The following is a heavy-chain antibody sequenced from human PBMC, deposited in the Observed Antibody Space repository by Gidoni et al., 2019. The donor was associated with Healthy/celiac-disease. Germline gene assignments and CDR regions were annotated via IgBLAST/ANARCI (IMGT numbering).Heavy chain of an antibody. J-gene: IGHJ4*02. V-gene: IGHV3-48*03. CDR2: ISSSGSTI. CDR3: ARGFLPHPDY. Sequence: EVQLVESGGGLVQPGGSLRLSCAGSGFTFSTYEMNWVRQAPGKGLEWVSYISSSGSTIFYADSVKGRFTISRDNAKNSLYLQMNSLRAEDTAVYYCARGFLPHPDYWGQGTLVTVSS. CDR1: GFTFSTYE.